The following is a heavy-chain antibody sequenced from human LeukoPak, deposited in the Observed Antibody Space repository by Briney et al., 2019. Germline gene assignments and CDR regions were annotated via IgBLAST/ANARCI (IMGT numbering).Heavy chain of an antibody. CDR3: SVSSGGSCCPDY. D-gene: IGHD2-15*01. CDR1: GFTVSSNY. Sequence: GGSLRLSCAASGFTVSSNYMSWVRQAPGKGLEWVSVIYSGGSTYYADSVKGRFTISRDNSKNTLYLQMNSLRAEDTAVYYCSVSSGGSCCPDYWGQGTLVTVSS. CDR2: IYSGGST. V-gene: IGHV3-66*01. J-gene: IGHJ4*02.